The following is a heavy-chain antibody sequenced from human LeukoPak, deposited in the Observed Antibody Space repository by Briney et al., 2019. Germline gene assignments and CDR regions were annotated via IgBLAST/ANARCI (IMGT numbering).Heavy chain of an antibody. D-gene: IGHD2-15*01. J-gene: IGHJ4*02. V-gene: IGHV3-53*01. CDR3: TRDPPYCSGGTYYPNYFDY. CDR1: GFTFSSNY. Sequence: PGGSLRLSCAASGFTFSSNYMSWVRQAPGKGLEWVSIIYSRGSTYYADSVKGRFTISRDSSNNTLYLQMNSLRAEDAAIYYCTRDPPYCSGGTYYPNYFDYWGRGTLVTVSS. CDR2: IYSRGST.